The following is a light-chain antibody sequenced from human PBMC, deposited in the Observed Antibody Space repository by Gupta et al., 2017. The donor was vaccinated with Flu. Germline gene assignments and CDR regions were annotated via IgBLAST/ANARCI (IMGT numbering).Light chain of an antibody. V-gene: IGKV1-33*01. CDR1: KDISIY. CDR3: QQYGDTPLT. J-gene: IGKJ4*01. Sequence: IQMTQSPSSLSPSVGDRVTSTCQASKDISIYFNWYQQKPGKAPNLLIYDASNLESGVPGRFSGSGSGTDFTLIISRVQPEDVGTYYCQQYGDTPLTFGGGTKVEI. CDR2: DAS.